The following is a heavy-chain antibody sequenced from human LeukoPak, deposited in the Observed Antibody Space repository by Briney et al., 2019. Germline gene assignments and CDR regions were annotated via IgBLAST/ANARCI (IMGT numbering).Heavy chain of an antibody. CDR1: GGSISSSSYY. CDR3: ARDAYYYDSSGYLGVDY. J-gene: IGHJ4*02. Sequence: SETLSLTCTVSGGSISSSSYYWGWIRQPPGKGLEWIGSIYYSGSTYYNPSLKSRVTISVDTSKNQFFLKLSSVTAADTAVYYCARDAYYYDSSGYLGVDYWGQGTLVSVCS. CDR2: IYYSGST. V-gene: IGHV4-39*07. D-gene: IGHD3-22*01.